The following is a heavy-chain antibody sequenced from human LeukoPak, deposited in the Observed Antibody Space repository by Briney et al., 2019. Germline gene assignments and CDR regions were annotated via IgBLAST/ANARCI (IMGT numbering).Heavy chain of an antibody. CDR3: ARGDYFDSSAYYSLDY. CDR2: ISSDGNDR. D-gene: IGHD3-22*01. Sequence: GRSLRLSCEVSGFTFSSYAMHWVRQGPGKGLEWVAIISSDGNDRYYADSVRGRFTIFRDNSKNTLYLQVNSLRAEDTAVYYCARGDYFDSSAYYSLDYWGQGTLVTVSS. J-gene: IGHJ4*02. V-gene: IGHV3-30*01. CDR1: GFTFSSYA.